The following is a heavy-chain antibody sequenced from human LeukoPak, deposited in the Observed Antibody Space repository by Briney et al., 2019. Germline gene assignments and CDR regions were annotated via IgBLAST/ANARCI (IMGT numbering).Heavy chain of an antibody. J-gene: IGHJ4*02. V-gene: IGHV3-33*06. CDR1: GLTFTSYG. D-gene: IGHD2-15*01. Sequence: GGSLRLSCTASGLTFTSYGMHWVRQAPGKGLEWVALIWYDGNNKFYADSVKGRFTISRDNSKNTLYLQMNSLRAEDTAVYYCAKDQGGHCSGNSCFYFDYWGQGTLVTVSS. CDR2: IWYDGNNK. CDR3: AKDQGGHCSGNSCFYFDY.